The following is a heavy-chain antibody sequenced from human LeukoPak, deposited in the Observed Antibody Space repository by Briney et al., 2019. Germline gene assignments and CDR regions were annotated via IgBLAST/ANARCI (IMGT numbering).Heavy chain of an antibody. J-gene: IGHJ4*02. CDR2: IYYSGST. V-gene: IGHV4-39*01. CDR1: GGSISSSSYY. CDR3: ARPVSAYCGGDCSDY. Sequence: SETLSLTCTVSGGSISSSSYYWGWIRQPPGKGLEWIVSIYYSGSTYYNPSLKRRVTISVDTSKNQFSLKLRSVTAADTAVYYCARPVSAYCGGDCSDYWGQGTLVTVSS. D-gene: IGHD2-21*01.